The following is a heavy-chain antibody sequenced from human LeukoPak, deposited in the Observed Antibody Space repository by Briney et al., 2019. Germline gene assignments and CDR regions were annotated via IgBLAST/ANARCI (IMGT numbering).Heavy chain of an antibody. D-gene: IGHD5-18*01. CDR1: GFTFGSFA. CDR2: FSYTRIAT. Sequence: PGGSLRLSCAASGFTFGSFALSWVPQAPGKGREWVAGFSYTRIATYYADSVKARFTISRGDSQNILYLQMNGLRAEDTAVYFCAKAFREFGTSSSYSSFDTWGQGTMVTVSS. CDR3: AKAFREFGTSSSYSSFDT. J-gene: IGHJ3*02. V-gene: IGHV3-23*05.